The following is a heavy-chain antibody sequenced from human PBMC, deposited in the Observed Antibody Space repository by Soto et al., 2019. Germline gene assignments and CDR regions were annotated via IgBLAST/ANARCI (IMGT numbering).Heavy chain of an antibody. CDR1: GFSFSSYW. Sequence: EEPLLESGGDLVQPGGSLRLSCAASGFSFSSYWMHWVRQVPGKGLVWVSRSNPDGTYTSYVDSVRGRFTASRDNAKNTLFLQMNSRRAEDTAMYFCTSGKYWGQGTPVTVSS. D-gene: IGHD6-6*01. CDR3: TSGKY. V-gene: IGHV3-74*03. J-gene: IGHJ4*02. CDR2: SNPDGTYT.